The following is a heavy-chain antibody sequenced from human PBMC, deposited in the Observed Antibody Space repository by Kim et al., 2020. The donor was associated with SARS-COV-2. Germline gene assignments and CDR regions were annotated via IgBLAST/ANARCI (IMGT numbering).Heavy chain of an antibody. Sequence: YADSVEGRFTVSRDNSKNTVSLHFNSLRGEDSATYYCSKSPPLITTYFDFWSQGTLVTVSS. J-gene: IGHJ4*02. D-gene: IGHD3-22*01. V-gene: IGHV3-23*05. CDR3: SKSPPLITTYFDF.